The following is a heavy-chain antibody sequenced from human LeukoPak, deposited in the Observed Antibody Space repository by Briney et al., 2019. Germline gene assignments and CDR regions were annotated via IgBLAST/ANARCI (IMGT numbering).Heavy chain of an antibody. Sequence: PGGSLRLSCAASGFTFSSHDMNWVRQAPGKGVEWVASITTATRRYIYYADSGKGRFTISRDDAKNSLYLQMDSLRAEDTAVYYCARDYGGPHYFDYWGQGTLVTVSS. D-gene: IGHD2-15*01. V-gene: IGHV3-21*01. J-gene: IGHJ4*02. CDR1: GFTFSSHD. CDR2: ITTATRRYI. CDR3: ARDYGGPHYFDY.